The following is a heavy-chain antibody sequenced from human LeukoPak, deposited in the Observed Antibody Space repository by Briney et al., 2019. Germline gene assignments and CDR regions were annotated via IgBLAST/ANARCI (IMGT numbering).Heavy chain of an antibody. CDR3: ARKDGDY. V-gene: IGHV4-4*07. CDR1: GASISAFH. J-gene: IGHJ4*02. CDR2: IYSSGST. Sequence: SETLSHTCTVSGASISAFHWTWFRQPAGKGLEWIGLIYSSGSTLFNPSLKSRVAMSVDLTKNQLSLKLTSVTAADTAMYYCARKDGDYWGRGTLVTVSS.